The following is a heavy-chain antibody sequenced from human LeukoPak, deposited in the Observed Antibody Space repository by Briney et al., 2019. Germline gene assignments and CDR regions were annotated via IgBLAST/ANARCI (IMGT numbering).Heavy chain of an antibody. J-gene: IGHJ4*02. CDR2: ISAYNGNT. V-gene: IGHV1-18*01. CDR1: GYTFTSYG. CDR3: ARVRLAVAGTGRIDY. D-gene: IGHD6-19*01. Sequence: ASVKVSCKASGYTFTSYGISWVRQAPGQGLEWMGRISAYNGNTNYAQKLQGRVTMTTDTSTSTAYMELRSLRSDDTAVYYCARVRLAVAGTGRIDYWGQGTLVTVSS.